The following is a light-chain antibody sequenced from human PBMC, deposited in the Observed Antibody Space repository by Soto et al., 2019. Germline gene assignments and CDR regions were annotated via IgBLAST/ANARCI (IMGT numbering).Light chain of an antibody. CDR3: SSYTRSSSLV. CDR2: EVS. J-gene: IGLJ2*01. Sequence: QSALTQPASVSGSPGQSITISCTGTSSDIGDYDYVSWYQQHPGKAPKLMIYEVSNRPSGISNRFSGSKSGNTASLTISGLQPEDEAEYYCSSYTRSSSLVFGGGTKVTVL. V-gene: IGLV2-14*01. CDR1: SSDIGDYDY.